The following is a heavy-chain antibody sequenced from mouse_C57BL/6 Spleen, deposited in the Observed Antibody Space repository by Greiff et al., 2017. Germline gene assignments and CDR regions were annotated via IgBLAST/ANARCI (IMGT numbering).Heavy chain of an antibody. V-gene: IGHV5-16*01. D-gene: IGHD4-1*01. CDR2: INYDGSST. CDR1: GFTFSDYY. J-gene: IGHJ2*01. Sequence: EVQLVESEGGLVQPGSSMKLSCTASGFTFSDYYMAWVRQVPEKGLEWVANINYDGSSTYYLDSLKCRFIISRDNAKNILYLQMSSLKSEDTATYCFSRARSELGAFDYWGQGTTLTVSS. CDR3: SRARSELGAFDY.